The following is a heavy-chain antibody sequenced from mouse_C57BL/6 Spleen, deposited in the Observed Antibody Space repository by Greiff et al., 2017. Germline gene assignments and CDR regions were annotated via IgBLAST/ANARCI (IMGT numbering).Heavy chain of an antibody. D-gene: IGHD2-10*01. Sequence: EVQLQQSGPGLVKPSQSLSLTCSVTGYSITSGYYWNWIRQFPGNKLEWMGYISYDGSNNYNPSLKNRISITRDTSKNQFFLKLNSVTTEDTATYYCARAYYGNNVWDYYAMDYWGQGTSVTVSS. V-gene: IGHV3-6*01. CDR1: GYSITSGYY. J-gene: IGHJ4*01. CDR3: ARAYYGNNVWDYYAMDY. CDR2: ISYDGSN.